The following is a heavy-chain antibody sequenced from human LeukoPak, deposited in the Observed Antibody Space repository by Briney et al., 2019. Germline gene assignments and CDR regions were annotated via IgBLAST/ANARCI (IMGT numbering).Heavy chain of an antibody. CDR1: GFTFSSYA. J-gene: IGHJ4*02. CDR3: AKSTSFYLDS. Sequence: QPGGSLRLSCAASGFTFSSYAMSWVRQAPGKGLEWVSAISGSGDATNYADSVKGRFTISRDNSKSTLYVQMNSLRAEDTAVYYCAKSTSFYLDSWGQETLVTVSS. V-gene: IGHV3-23*01. CDR2: ISGSGDAT.